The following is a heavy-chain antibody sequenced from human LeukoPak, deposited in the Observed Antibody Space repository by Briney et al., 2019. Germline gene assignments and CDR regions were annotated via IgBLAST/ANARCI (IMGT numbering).Heavy chain of an antibody. D-gene: IGHD6-6*01. J-gene: IGHJ5*02. V-gene: IGHV4-59*01. CDR1: GGSISSYY. CDR3: ARFTYSSSFPPVGNWFDP. Sequence: PSETLSLTCTVSGGSISSYYWSWIRQPPGKGLEWIGYIYYSGSTNYNPSLKSRVTISVDTSKNQFSLKLSSVTAADTAVYYCARFTYSSSFPPVGNWFDPWGQGTLVTVSS. CDR2: IYYSGST.